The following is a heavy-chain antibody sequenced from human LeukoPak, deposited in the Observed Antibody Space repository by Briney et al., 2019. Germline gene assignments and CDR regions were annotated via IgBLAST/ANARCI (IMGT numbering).Heavy chain of an antibody. V-gene: IGHV4-39*01. J-gene: IGHJ5*02. Sequence: PSETLSLTCTVSGGSISSSSYYWGWIRQPPGKGLEWIGSIYYSGSTYYNPSLKSRVTISVDTSKNQFSLKLSSVTAADTAVYYCAFSKYVFDWFDPWGQGTLVTVSS. D-gene: IGHD4-11*01. CDR2: IYYSGST. CDR1: GGSISSSSYY. CDR3: AFSKYVFDWFDP.